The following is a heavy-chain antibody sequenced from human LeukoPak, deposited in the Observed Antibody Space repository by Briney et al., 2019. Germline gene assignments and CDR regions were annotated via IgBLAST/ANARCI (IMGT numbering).Heavy chain of an antibody. Sequence: ETLSLTYAVYGGSFSGYYWSWIRQPPGKGLEWIGEINHSGSTNYNPSLKSRVTISVDTSKNQFSLKLSSVTAADTAVYYCARQPARIAARHRLSYYMDVWGKGTTVTVSS. CDR2: INHSGST. CDR1: GGSFSGYY. CDR3: ARQPARIAARHRLSYYMDV. J-gene: IGHJ6*03. V-gene: IGHV4-34*01. D-gene: IGHD6-6*01.